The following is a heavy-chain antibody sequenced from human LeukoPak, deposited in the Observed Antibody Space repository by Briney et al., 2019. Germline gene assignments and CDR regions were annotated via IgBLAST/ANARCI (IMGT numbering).Heavy chain of an antibody. J-gene: IGHJ4*02. Sequence: SETLSLTCTVSGGSISSGSYYWTWIRQHPGKGLEWIGCIYYSGSTYYNLSLKSRVIISADTSKNHFSLKLSSVTAADTAVYYCARVREATIAPFFDYWGQGILVTVSS. CDR3: ARVREATIAPFFDY. V-gene: IGHV4-31*03. D-gene: IGHD6-13*01. CDR2: IYYSGST. CDR1: GGSISSGSYY.